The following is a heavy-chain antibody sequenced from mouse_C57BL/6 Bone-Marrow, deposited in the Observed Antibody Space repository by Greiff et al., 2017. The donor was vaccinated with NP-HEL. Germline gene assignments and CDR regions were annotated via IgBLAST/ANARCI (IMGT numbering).Heavy chain of an antibody. CDR2: ISNLAYSI. V-gene: IGHV5-15*01. CDR1: GFTFSDYG. CDR3: ARQITTVVATDWYFDV. J-gene: IGHJ1*03. D-gene: IGHD1-1*01. Sequence: EVQRVESGGGLVQPGGSLKLSCAASGFTFSDYGMAWVRQAPRKGPEWVAFISNLAYSIYYADTVTGRFTISRGNAKNTLYLEMSSLRSEDTAMYYCARQITTVVATDWYFDVWGTGTTVTVSS.